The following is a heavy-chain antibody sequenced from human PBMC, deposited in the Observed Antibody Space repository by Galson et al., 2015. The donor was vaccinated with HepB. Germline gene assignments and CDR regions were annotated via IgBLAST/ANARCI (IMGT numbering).Heavy chain of an antibody. Sequence: SVKVSCKASGYTFTNYHIHWVRQAPGQGLEWMAIIDPRGGSTTFAQKFQGRVTMTRDTPTSTVHMELSSLRSEDTAVYYCARGGIYYESRGSLYNWFDPWGQGTLVTVSS. J-gene: IGHJ5*02. CDR3: ARGGIYYESRGSLYNWFDP. CDR1: GYTFTNYH. CDR2: IDPRGGST. D-gene: IGHD3-22*01. V-gene: IGHV1-46*01.